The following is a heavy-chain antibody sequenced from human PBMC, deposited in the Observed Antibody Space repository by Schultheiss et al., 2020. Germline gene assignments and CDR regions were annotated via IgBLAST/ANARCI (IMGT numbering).Heavy chain of an antibody. J-gene: IGHJ4*02. CDR2: ISAYNGNT. D-gene: IGHD5-24*01. V-gene: IGHV1-18*04. CDR3: ARVGLGGDGYNLRLDY. Sequence: ASVKVSCKASGYTFTSYGISWVRQAPGQGLEWMGWISAYNGNTNYAQKFQGRVTMTRDTSTSTVYMELSSLRSEDTAVYYCARVGLGGDGYNLRLDYWGQGTLVNVYS. CDR1: GYTFTSYG.